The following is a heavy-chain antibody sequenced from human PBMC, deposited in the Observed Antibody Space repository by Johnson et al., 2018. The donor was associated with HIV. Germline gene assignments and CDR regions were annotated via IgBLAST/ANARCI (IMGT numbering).Heavy chain of an antibody. V-gene: IGHV3-30-3*01. CDR1: GFTVSSYY. CDR3: AREMGWEDAFYI. CDR2: ISYDGSNK. J-gene: IGHJ3*02. Sequence: QVQLVESWGGLVQPGGSLRLSCAASGFTVSSYYMTWVRQAPGKGLEWVAVISYDGSNKYYADSVKGRFTISRDNSKNTLYVQMNSRRDEDTAVYYCAREMGWEDAFYIWGQGTMVTVSS. D-gene: IGHD6-19*01.